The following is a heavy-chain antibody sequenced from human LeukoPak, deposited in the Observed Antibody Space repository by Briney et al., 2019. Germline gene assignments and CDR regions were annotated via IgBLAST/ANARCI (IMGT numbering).Heavy chain of an antibody. CDR2: ISYDGSKI. Sequence: GRSLRLSCAASGFSFSRYAMHWVRQAPGKGLEWLAVISYDGSKIYYADSVKGRFTISRDNSKNTLYLQMNGLRAEDTAVYYCARPVGWDISVGPGDYWGQGTLVTVSS. D-gene: IGHD6-19*01. CDR3: ARPVGWDISVGPGDY. V-gene: IGHV3-30-3*01. J-gene: IGHJ4*02. CDR1: GFSFSRYA.